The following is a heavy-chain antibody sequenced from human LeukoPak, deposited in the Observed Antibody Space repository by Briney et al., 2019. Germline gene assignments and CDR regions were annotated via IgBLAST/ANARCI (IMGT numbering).Heavy chain of an antibody. J-gene: IGHJ4*02. CDR3: ARQLPGSSGWYPNYFGY. CDR2: INHSGST. V-gene: IGHV4-34*01. Sequence: PSETLSLTCAVYGGSFSGYYWSWIRQPPGKGLEWIGEINHSGSTNYNPSLKSRVTISVDTSKNQFSLKLSSVTAADTAVYYCARQLPGSSGWYPNYFGYWGQGTLVTVSS. CDR1: GGSFSGYY. D-gene: IGHD6-19*01.